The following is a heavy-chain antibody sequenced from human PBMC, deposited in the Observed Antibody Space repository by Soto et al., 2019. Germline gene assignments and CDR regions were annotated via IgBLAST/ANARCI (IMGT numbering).Heavy chain of an antibody. D-gene: IGHD2-2*01. J-gene: IGHJ3*02. Sequence: EVQLVQSGAEVKKPGESLKISCKGSGYSFTSYWIGWVRQMPGKGLEWMGIIYPGDSDTRYSPSFQGQVTISADKSISTAYLQWSSLKASDTAMYYCATGGDCSSTSCYSNAFDIWDQGTMVTVSS. CDR3: ATGGDCSSTSCYSNAFDI. V-gene: IGHV5-51*03. CDR1: GYSFTSYW. CDR2: IYPGDSDT.